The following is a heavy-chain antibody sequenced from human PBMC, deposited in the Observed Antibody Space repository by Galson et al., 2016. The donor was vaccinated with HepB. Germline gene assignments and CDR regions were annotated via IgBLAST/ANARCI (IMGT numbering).Heavy chain of an antibody. Sequence: SLRLSCAASGFTLSSKWMHWVRQAPGKGPVWVSGINNDGSRTFYADSVKGRFTISSDNARSTVYLQMNSLRGEDSAIYYCGSIFETWGQGTQVTVSS. CDR1: GFTLSSKW. CDR3: GSIFET. D-gene: IGHD2-15*01. J-gene: IGHJ4*02. V-gene: IGHV3-74*01. CDR2: INNDGSRT.